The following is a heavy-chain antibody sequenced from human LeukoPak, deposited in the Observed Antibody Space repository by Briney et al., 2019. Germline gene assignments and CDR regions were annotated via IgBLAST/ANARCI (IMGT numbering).Heavy chain of an antibody. CDR2: IYYSGST. J-gene: IGHJ4*02. CDR1: GGSFSGYY. CDR3: ARHGDYYGSGSRY. Sequence: PSETLSLTCAVYGGSFSGYYWSWIRQPPGKGLEWIGYIYYSGSTNYNPSLKSRVTISVDTSKNQFSLKLSSVTAADTAVYYCARHGDYYGSGSRYWGQGTLVTVSS. V-gene: IGHV4-34*01. D-gene: IGHD3-10*01.